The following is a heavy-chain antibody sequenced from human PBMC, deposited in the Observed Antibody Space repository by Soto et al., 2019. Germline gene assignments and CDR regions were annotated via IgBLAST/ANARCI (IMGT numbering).Heavy chain of an antibody. J-gene: IGHJ6*02. CDR1: GYTFTSYA. CDR2: INAGNGNT. D-gene: IGHD6-19*01. V-gene: IGHV1-3*01. CDR3: ARCSSGWYYYYYGMDV. Sequence: QVQLVQSGAEVKKPGASVKVSCKASGYTFTSYAMHWVRQAPGQRLEWMGWINAGNGNTKYSQKFQGRVTITRDTSASTAYMELSSLRSEDTAVYYCARCSSGWYYYYYGMDVWGQGTTVTVSS.